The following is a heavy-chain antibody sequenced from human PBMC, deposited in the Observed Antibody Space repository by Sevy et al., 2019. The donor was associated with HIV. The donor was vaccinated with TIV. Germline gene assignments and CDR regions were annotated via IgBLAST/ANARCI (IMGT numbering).Heavy chain of an antibody. CDR2: ISGNGDTI. CDR3: ARDHVKDGDLGDYYYHAMDV. D-gene: IGHD4-17*01. Sequence: GGSLRLSCAASKFTFSDYYMSWVRQAPGKGLQWISYISGNGDTIYYADSVKGRFIISRDNAKNSLYLQMSSLRVEDTAVYYCARDHVKDGDLGDYYYHAMDVWGRGTTVTVSS. V-gene: IGHV3-11*01. J-gene: IGHJ6*02. CDR1: KFTFSDYY.